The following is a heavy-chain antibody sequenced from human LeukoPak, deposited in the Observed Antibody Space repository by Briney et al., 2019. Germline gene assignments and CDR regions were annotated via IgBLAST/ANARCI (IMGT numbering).Heavy chain of an antibody. D-gene: IGHD3-16*01. CDR3: ARSGAYEGGFDY. Sequence: SETLSLTCTVSGGSTSSYNWSWIRQPPGKGLEWIGYIYYSGSTNYNPSLKSRVTISVDTSKNQFSLKLSSVTAADTAVYYCARSGAYEGGFDYWGQGTLVTVSS. CDR1: GGSTSSYN. CDR2: IYYSGST. J-gene: IGHJ4*02. V-gene: IGHV4-59*01.